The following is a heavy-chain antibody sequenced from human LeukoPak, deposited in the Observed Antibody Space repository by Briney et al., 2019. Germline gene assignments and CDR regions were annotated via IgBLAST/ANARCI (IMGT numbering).Heavy chain of an antibody. CDR3: ARGVGYGGNSNYFDY. V-gene: IGHV1-8*01. Sequence: GASVKVSCKASGYTFTSYDINWVRQATGQGLEWMGWMNPNSGNTGYAQKFQGRVTITADKSTSTAYMELSSLRSEDTAVYYCARGVGYGGNSNYFDYWGQGTLVTVSS. CDR2: MNPNSGNT. D-gene: IGHD4-23*01. J-gene: IGHJ4*02. CDR1: GYTFTSYD.